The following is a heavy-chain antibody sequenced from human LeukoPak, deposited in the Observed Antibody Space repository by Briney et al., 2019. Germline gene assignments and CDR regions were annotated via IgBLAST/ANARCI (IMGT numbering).Heavy chain of an antibody. CDR2: ISYDGSNK. CDR3: AKRGSSWYIYGMDV. Sequence: GRSLRLSCAASGFTFSSYGMHWVRQAPGKGLEWVAVISYDGSNKYYADSVKGRFTISRDNSKNTLYLQMNSLRAEDTAVYYCAKRGSSWYIYGMDVWGQGTTVTVSS. D-gene: IGHD6-13*01. V-gene: IGHV3-30*18. CDR1: GFTFSSYG. J-gene: IGHJ6*02.